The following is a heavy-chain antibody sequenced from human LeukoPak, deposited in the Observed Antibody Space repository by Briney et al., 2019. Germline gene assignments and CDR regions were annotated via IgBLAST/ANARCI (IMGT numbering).Heavy chain of an antibody. J-gene: IGHJ3*01. Sequence: ASVKVSCKASGYTFTSYGISWVRQAPGQGLEWMGWISAYNGNTNYAQKLQGRVTMTTDTSTSTAYMELRSLRSDDTAVYYCARDDTHYGSSGSFYDAFDVWGQGTMVTVSS. CDR3: ARDDTHYGSSGSFYDAFDV. V-gene: IGHV1-18*01. CDR1: GYTFTSYG. D-gene: IGHD3-22*01. CDR2: ISAYNGNT.